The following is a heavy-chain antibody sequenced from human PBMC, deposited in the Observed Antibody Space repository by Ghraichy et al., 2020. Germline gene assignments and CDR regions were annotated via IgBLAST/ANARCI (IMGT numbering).Heavy chain of an antibody. CDR3: ARAGDSSGYPSHWYFDL. J-gene: IGHJ2*01. D-gene: IGHD3-22*01. CDR1: GFTFSSYD. CDR2: IGTAGDT. Sequence: GGSLRLSCAASGFTFSSYDMHWVRQATGKGLEWVSAIGTAGDTYYPGSVKGRFTISRENAKNSLYLQMNSLRAGDTAVYYCARAGDSSGYPSHWYFDLWGRGTLVTFSS. V-gene: IGHV3-13*01.